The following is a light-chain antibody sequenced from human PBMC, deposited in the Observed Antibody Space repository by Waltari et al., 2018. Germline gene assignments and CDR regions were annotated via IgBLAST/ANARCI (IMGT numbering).Light chain of an antibody. CDR2: GAS. CDR1: QSISST. V-gene: IGKV3-15*01. CDR3: QQYHESPPIT. J-gene: IGKJ3*01. Sequence: EIVMTQSPATLSVSPGERDTLSCRASQSISSTLAWYQQKTGQAPRLLIYGASTRATGIPSRFSGISSVTEFTLTISSLQSEDFAVYFCQQYHESPPITFGPGTKVDIK.